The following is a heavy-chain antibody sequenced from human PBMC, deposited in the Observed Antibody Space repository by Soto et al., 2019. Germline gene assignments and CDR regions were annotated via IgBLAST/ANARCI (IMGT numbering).Heavy chain of an antibody. D-gene: IGHD4-17*01. CDR3: ARLGPTTVPTSYFTGNYNGMDV. V-gene: IGHV4-30-4*01. CDR1: GGYLSSGDYY. CDR2: IYYSGST. Sequence: SATLCLTCPFAGGYLSSGDYYWSWIRQPPGKGMEWIGYIYYSGSTYYNPSLRSRLTISVDTSKNQFSLKLSSVTAADTAVYCCARLGPTTVPTSYFTGNYNGMDVWGQGTKVTGSS. J-gene: IGHJ6*02.